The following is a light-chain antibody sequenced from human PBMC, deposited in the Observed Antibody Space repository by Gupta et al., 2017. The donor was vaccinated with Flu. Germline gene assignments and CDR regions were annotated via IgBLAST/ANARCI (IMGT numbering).Light chain of an antibody. CDR1: QSISNW. CDR3: QQYNSYSWT. Sequence: DTQMTQSPSTLPALVGDRVTITCRASQSISNWLAWYQQKPGKAPKLLIYKASSLENRVPSRFSGSGSGTEFTLTISSLQPDDFATYYCQQYNSYSWTFGQGTTIEMK. J-gene: IGKJ1*01. CDR2: KAS. V-gene: IGKV1-5*03.